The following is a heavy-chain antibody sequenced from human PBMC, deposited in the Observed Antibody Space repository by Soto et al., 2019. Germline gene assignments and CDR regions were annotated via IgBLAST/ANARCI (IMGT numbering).Heavy chain of an antibody. CDR1: VGTFSSYA. J-gene: IGHJ6*02. D-gene: IGHD2-2*01. CDR3: ARANLVVPAAIGAGYYYYYGMDV. V-gene: IGHV1-69*01. Sequence: QVQLVQSGAEVKKPGSSVKVSCKASVGTFSSYAISWVRQAPGQGLEWMGGIIPIFGTANYAQKFQGRVTITADESTSTAYMELSSLRAEDTAVYYCARANLVVPAAIGAGYYYYYGMDVWGQGTTVTVSS. CDR2: IIPIFGTA.